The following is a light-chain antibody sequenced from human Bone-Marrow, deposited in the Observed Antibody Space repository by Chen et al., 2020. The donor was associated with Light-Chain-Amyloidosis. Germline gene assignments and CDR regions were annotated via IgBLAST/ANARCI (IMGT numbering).Light chain of an antibody. CDR3: QQYGTSPLT. J-gene: IGKJ4*01. V-gene: IGKV3-20*01. Sequence: EIVLTQSPGPLSLSPGEGANLPCRASQTSRSNYLTWYQQKFGQTPRLLIYGSSSRATGIPDRFTGSGSGTDFTLTINRLEPGDFAMYYCQQYGTSPLTFGAGTKVEIK. CDR1: QTSRSNY. CDR2: GSS.